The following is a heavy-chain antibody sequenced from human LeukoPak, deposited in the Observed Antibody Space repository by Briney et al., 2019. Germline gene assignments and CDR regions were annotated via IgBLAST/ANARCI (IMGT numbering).Heavy chain of an antibody. CDR3: ARDHADYVWGSYRRTNWFDP. D-gene: IGHD3-16*02. Sequence: SQTLSLTCTVSGGSISSGDYYWSWIRKPPGKGREWIGYIYYSGSTYYNPSLKSRVTISVDTSKNQFSLKLSSVTAADTAVYYCARDHADYVWGSYRRTNWFDPWGQGTLVTVSS. CDR2: IYYSGST. CDR1: GGSISSGDYY. V-gene: IGHV4-30-4*01. J-gene: IGHJ5*02.